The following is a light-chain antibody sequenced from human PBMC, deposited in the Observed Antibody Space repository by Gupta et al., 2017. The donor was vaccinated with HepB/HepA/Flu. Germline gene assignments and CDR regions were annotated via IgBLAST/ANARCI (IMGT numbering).Light chain of an antibody. CDR1: QSVLLSSSNKNY. CDR2: WAS. CDR3: QQDVSTPFT. J-gene: IGKJ3*01. V-gene: IGKV4-1*01. Sequence: DIVMTQSPDSLAVSLGERATINCKSSQSVLLSSSNKNYLAWYQQKPGQPPKLLFYWASTREYGVPDRFSGSGSGTDFTLTISGLQAEDVAVYYCQQDVSTPFTFDHGTKVDIK.